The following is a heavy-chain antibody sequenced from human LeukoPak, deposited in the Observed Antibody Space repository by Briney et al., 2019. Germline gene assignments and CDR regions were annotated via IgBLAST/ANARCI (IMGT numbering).Heavy chain of an antibody. CDR2: IRDDGSKK. J-gene: IGHJ4*02. CDR3: AKVGTIGKKPLDY. Sequence: GGSLRLSCAASGFIFSNYGMHWVRQAPGKGLEWVAFIRDDGSKKYHADSVKGQFTISRDNSKSTLYLQMNSLRVEDTGVYYCAKVGTIGKKPLDYWGQGTLVTVSS. V-gene: IGHV3-30*02. CDR1: GFIFSNYG. D-gene: IGHD5-24*01.